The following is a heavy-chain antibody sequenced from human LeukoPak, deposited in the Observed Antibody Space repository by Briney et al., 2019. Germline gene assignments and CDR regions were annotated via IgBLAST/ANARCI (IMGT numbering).Heavy chain of an antibody. CDR1: GYTFTSYA. CDR2: ITPSGGT. V-gene: IGHV1-2*02. D-gene: IGHD5-24*01. CDR3: ARDRYGDGFAHFDY. J-gene: IGHJ4*02. Sequence: ASVQVSCKASGYTFTSYAMHWVRQAPGQGLEWMGWITPSGGTNYPQKFQGRVAITRDTSITTAYMDLSRLTSDDTAVYYCARDRYGDGFAHFDYWGQGALVTV.